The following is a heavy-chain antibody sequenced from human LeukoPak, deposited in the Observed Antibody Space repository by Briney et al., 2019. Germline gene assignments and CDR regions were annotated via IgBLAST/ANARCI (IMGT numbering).Heavy chain of an antibody. CDR3: ARGCSDKKCYIHY. Sequence: PGGSLRLSCAASGFTFSSYAKSWVRQAPGKGQEWVSAISGSGGSTYYADSVKGRFTISRDNSKNTLYLQMNSLRVEDTAVYYCARGCSDKKCYIHYWGQGTLVTVSS. V-gene: IGHV3-23*01. J-gene: IGHJ4*02. CDR2: ISGSGGST. CDR1: GFTFSSYA. D-gene: IGHD2-15*01.